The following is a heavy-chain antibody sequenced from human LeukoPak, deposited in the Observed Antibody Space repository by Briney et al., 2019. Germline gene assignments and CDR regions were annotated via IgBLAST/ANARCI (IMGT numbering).Heavy chain of an antibody. J-gene: IGHJ4*02. CDR2: IIPILGTA. D-gene: IGHD1-26*01. V-gene: IGHV1-69*08. Sequence: AASVKVSCKASGGTFSSYTISWVRQAPGQGLEWMGRIIPILGTAHYAQKFQGRVTITADKSTSTAYMELSSLRSEDTAVYYCASNSGSYWSGSDYWGQGTLVTVSS. CDR3: ASNSGSYWSGSDY. CDR1: GGTFSSYT.